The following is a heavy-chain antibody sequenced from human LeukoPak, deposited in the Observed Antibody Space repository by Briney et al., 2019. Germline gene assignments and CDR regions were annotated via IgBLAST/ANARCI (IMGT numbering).Heavy chain of an antibody. CDR2: IYYSGST. D-gene: IGHD3-10*01. CDR3: ARSPRGSGSYYFFDY. V-gene: IGHV4-30-4*01. CDR1: GGSISSGGYY. Sequence: SQTLSLTFTVSGGSISSGGYYWSWIRQPPGKGLEWIGYIYYSGSTYYNPSLKSRVTISVDTSKNQFSLKLSSVTAADTAVYYCARSPRGSGSYYFFDYWGQGTLVTVSS. J-gene: IGHJ4*02.